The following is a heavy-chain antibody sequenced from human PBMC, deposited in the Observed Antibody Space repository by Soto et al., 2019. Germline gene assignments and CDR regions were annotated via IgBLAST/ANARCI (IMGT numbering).Heavy chain of an antibody. V-gene: IGHV4-31*03. CDR1: GGSISSGGYY. J-gene: IGHJ5*02. CDR2: IYYSGST. CDR3: ASQDRSIVGATTWFDP. Sequence: QVQLQESGPGLVKPSQTLSLTCTVSGGSISSGGYYWSWIRQHPGKGLEWIGYIYYSGSTYYNPSLKSRVTISVDTSKNQFXLKLSSVTAADTAVYYCASQDRSIVGATTWFDPWGQGTLVTVSS. D-gene: IGHD1-26*01.